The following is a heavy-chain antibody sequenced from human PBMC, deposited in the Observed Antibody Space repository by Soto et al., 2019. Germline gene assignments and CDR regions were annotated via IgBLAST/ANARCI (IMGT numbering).Heavy chain of an antibody. CDR1: GDTFSSFT. V-gene: IGHV1-69*01. CDR3: ATTSPYILGRGNMYYYAMDV. J-gene: IGHJ6*02. CDR2: IIPVFGTT. Sequence: QVQLVQSGAEVKKPGSSVKVSCTASGDTFSSFTISWLRQAPGQGLEWMGGIIPVFGTTDYEQRFQGRVPITADGSTSTAYIEQSSMRSADTAVYYWATTSPYILGRGNMYYYAMDVWGQGTKVTVSS. D-gene: IGHD3-16*01.